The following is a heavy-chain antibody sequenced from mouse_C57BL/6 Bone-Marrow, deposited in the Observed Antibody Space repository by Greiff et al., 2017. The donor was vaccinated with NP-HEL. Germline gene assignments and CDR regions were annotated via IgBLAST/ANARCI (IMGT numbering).Heavy chain of an antibody. J-gene: IGHJ2*01. V-gene: IGHV1-4*01. CDR2: INPSSGYT. CDR1: GHTFTSYT. D-gene: IGHD4-1*01. CDR3: ARTGGGVYYFDY. Sequence: VQLQQSGAELARPGASVKMSCKASGHTFTSYTMHWVKQRPGQGLEWIGYINPSSGYTKYNQKFKDKATLTADKSSSTAYMQLSSLTSEDSAVYYCARTGGGVYYFDYWGQGTTLTVSS.